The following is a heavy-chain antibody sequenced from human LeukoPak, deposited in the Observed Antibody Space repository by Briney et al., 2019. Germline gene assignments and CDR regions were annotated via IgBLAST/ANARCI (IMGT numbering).Heavy chain of an antibody. Sequence: ASMKVSCKASGYTFTSYGISWVRQAPGQGLEWMGWISAYNGNTNYAQKLQGRVTMTTDTSTSTAYMELRSLRSDDTAVYYCARDKTLWFGELLSTPFDYWGQGTLVTVSS. CDR3: ARDKTLWFGELLSTPFDY. CDR1: GYTFTSYG. CDR2: ISAYNGNT. D-gene: IGHD3-10*01. J-gene: IGHJ4*02. V-gene: IGHV1-18*01.